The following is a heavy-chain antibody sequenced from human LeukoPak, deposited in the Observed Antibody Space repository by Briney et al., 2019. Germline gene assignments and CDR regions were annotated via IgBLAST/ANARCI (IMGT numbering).Heavy chain of an antibody. V-gene: IGHV1-69*05. CDR3: ARGPDCGGDCYSHFDY. Sequence: ASVKVSCKASGGTLSSYAISWVRQAPGQGLEWMGGIIPIFGTANYAQKFQGRVTITTDESTSTGYMELSSLRSEDTAVYYCARGPDCGGDCYSHFDYWGQGTLVTVSS. CDR2: IIPIFGTA. D-gene: IGHD2-21*02. CDR1: GGTLSSYA. J-gene: IGHJ4*02.